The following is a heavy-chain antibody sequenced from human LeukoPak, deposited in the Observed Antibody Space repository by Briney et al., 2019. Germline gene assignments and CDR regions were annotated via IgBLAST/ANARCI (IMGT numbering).Heavy chain of an antibody. D-gene: IGHD3-9*01. CDR3: AKDRSRYYDILTGTFDY. CDR1: GFTFSSYG. V-gene: IGHV3-23*01. J-gene: IGHJ4*02. CDR2: ISGSGGST. Sequence: GGSLRLSCAASGFTFSSYGMHWVRQAPGKGLEWVSAISGSGGSTYYADSVKGRFTISRDNSKNTLYLQMNSLRAEDTAVYYCAKDRSRYYDILTGTFDYWGQGTLVTVSS.